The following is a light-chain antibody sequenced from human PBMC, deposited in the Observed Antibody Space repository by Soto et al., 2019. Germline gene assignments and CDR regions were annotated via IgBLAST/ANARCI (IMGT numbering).Light chain of an antibody. CDR1: SSNIGAGYD. CDR3: QSYDSRLSGWV. CDR2: GNN. Sequence: QSVLTQPPSVSGAPGQRVTISCTGSSSNIGAGYDVNWYQQLPGRAPKLLIYGNNNRPSGVPDRFSGSKSATTASLGITGLQAEDEADYYCQSYDSRLSGWVFGGGTKVTVL. J-gene: IGLJ3*02. V-gene: IGLV1-40*01.